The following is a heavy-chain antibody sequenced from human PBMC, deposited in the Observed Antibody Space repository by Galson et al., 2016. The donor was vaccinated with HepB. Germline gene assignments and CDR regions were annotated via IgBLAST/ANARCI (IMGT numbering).Heavy chain of an antibody. V-gene: IGHV3-74*03. CDR3: VRGGVGDPPFDY. CDR2: IKGDGSSV. J-gene: IGHJ4*02. D-gene: IGHD1-26*01. Sequence: SLRLSCAASGFTFSSHWMHWVRQVPGKGLVWVSRIKGDGSSVTYADSVKGRFTISRDNAKNTLDLQMNSLRAEDTAVYYCVRGGVGDPPFDYWGQGTLVTVSA. CDR1: GFTFSSHW.